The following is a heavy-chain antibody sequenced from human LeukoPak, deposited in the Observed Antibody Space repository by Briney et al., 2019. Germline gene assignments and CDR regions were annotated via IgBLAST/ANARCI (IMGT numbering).Heavy chain of an antibody. V-gene: IGHV3-23*01. D-gene: IGHD1-7*01. CDR2: ISAGSEDS. J-gene: IGHJ6*02. CDR3: ARTIAQYSNTWLYYYYGLDV. CDR1: GFTFGGHA. Sequence: GGSLRLSCTASGFTFGGHAMSWVRQAPGKGLEWVSSISAGSEDSYYADSVKGRFTISRDNSKSTLYLQMNSLRADDTAVYYCARTIAQYSNTWLYYYYGLDVWGQGTTVTVSS.